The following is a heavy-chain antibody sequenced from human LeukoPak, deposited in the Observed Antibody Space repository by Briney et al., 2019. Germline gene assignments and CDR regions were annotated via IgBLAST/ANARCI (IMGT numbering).Heavy chain of an antibody. CDR3: VTGRGDF. V-gene: IGHV3-7*01. J-gene: IGHJ4*02. CDR1: GFIFGDYW. CDR2: IKQDGSEK. Sequence: GGSLRHSCAASGFIFGDYWMNWVRQTPGKGLEWVAIIKQDGSEKFYVDSVKGRFIISRDNAKNSLSLQMNSVRAEDTGVFYCVTGRGDFWGQGTQVTVSS.